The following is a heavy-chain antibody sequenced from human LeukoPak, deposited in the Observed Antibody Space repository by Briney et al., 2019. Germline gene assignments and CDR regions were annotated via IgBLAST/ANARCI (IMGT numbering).Heavy chain of an antibody. Sequence: PGGSLRLSCAASGFTFSSYGMHWVRQAPGKGLEWVAVISYDGSNKYYADSVKGRFTISRDNSKNTLYLQMNSLRAEDTAVYYCAREVSFYFGSGSLDYWGQGTLVTVSS. CDR2: ISYDGSNK. D-gene: IGHD3-10*01. J-gene: IGHJ4*02. V-gene: IGHV3-30*03. CDR3: AREVSFYFGSGSLDY. CDR1: GFTFSSYG.